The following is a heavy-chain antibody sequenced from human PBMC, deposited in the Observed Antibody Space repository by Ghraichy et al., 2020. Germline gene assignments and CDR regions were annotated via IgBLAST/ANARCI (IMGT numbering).Heavy chain of an antibody. Sequence: GGSLRLSCAASGFTYSTHAMSWVRQAPGKGLEWVSAISGSGSHTYSAPSVKGRFTISRDNSKNTLFLQMNSMRTEDSAVYYCAKVMTLGQYDFSSGPGRYGMDVWGQGTTVTVSS. CDR3: AKVMTLGQYDFSSGPGRYGMDV. CDR1: GFTYSTHA. V-gene: IGHV3-23*01. D-gene: IGHD3-3*01. J-gene: IGHJ6*02. CDR2: ISGSGSHT.